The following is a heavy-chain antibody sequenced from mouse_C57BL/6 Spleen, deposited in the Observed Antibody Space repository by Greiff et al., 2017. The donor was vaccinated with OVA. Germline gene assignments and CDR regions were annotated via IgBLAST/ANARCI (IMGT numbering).Heavy chain of an antibody. J-gene: IGHJ2*01. CDR2: INPSTGGT. CDR3: ARTWFFDY. D-gene: IGHD2-2*01. CDR1: GYSFTGYY. Sequence: EVQLVESGPELVKPGASVKISCKASGYSFTGYYMNWVKQSPEKSLEWIGEINPSTGGTTYNQKFKAKATLTVDKSSSTAYMQLKSLTSEDSAVYYCARTWFFDYWGQGTTLTVSS. V-gene: IGHV1-42*01.